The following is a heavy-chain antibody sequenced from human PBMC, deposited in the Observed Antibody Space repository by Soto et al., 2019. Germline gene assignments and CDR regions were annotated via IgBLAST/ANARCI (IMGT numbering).Heavy chain of an antibody. J-gene: IGHJ4*02. CDR3: ARGRYGDY. V-gene: IGHV1-18*01. CDR2: ISAHNGNT. D-gene: IGHD1-1*01. Sequence: QVHLVQSGAEVKKPGASVKVSCKASGYTFTSYGITWVRQAPGQGLEWMGWISAHNGNTDYAQKLQGRVIVTRDTSTSTAYMELRSLRSEDTAVDYCARGRYGDYWGQGALVTVSS. CDR1: GYTFTSYG.